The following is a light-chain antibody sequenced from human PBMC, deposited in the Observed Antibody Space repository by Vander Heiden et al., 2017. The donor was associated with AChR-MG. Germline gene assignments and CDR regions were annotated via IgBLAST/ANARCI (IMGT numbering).Light chain of an antibody. Sequence: QSALTQPPSASVSLGQSVTISCTGTSSDVGGSSYVSWYQHHPGKAPKVIIYEVNKRPSGVPDRFSASKSGNTASLTVAGLQADDESDYYCSSYAGDSSVVFGGGTQLTVL. CDR2: EVN. J-gene: IGLJ2*01. CDR3: SSYAGDSSVV. CDR1: SSDVGGSSY. V-gene: IGLV2-8*01.